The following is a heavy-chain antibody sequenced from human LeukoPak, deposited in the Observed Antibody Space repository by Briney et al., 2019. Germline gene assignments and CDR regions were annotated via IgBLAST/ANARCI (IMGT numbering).Heavy chain of an antibody. V-gene: IGHV3-7*04. CDR2: IKEDGSER. Sequence: GGSLRLSCAASGFTFSSYWMSWVRQAPGKGLEWVANIKEDGSERYHVDSVKGRFTISRDNAKNSLYLQMNSLRAEDTAVYYCARELFGGVDYWGQGILVTVSS. CDR1: GFTFSSYW. J-gene: IGHJ4*02. D-gene: IGHD3-16*01. CDR3: ARELFGGVDY.